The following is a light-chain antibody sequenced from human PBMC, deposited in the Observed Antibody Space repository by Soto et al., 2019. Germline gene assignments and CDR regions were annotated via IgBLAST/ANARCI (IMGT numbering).Light chain of an antibody. CDR1: QSVISY. V-gene: IGKV3-11*01. Sequence: EIVLTQSPATLSLSPGETATLSFSASQSVISYLAFYQQKPGQAPRLLIYDASNRATGIPARFSGSGSGTDFTLTISSLEPEDFAVYYCQQRSNPLTFGQGTRLEIK. CDR3: QQRSNPLT. J-gene: IGKJ5*01. CDR2: DAS.